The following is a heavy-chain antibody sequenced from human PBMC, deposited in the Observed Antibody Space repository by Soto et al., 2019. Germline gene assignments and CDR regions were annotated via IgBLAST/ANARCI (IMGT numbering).Heavy chain of an antibody. CDR3: ARDLRGAMVRGVPTSYYFDY. CDR1: GYTFTSYA. Sequence: ASVKVSCKASGYTFTSYAMHWVRQAPGQRLEWMGWINAGNGNTKYSQKFQGRVTITRDTSASTAYMELSSLRSEDTAVYYCARDLRGAMVRGVPTSYYFDYWGQGTLVTVSS. J-gene: IGHJ4*02. CDR2: INAGNGNT. D-gene: IGHD3-10*01. V-gene: IGHV1-3*01.